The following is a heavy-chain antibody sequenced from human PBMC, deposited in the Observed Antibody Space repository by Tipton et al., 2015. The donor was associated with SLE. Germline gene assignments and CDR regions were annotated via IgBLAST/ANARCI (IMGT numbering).Heavy chain of an antibody. V-gene: IGHV4-34*01. CDR1: GGSFSGYY. Sequence: TLSLTCAVYGGSFSGYYWSWIRQPPGKGPEWIGEINHSGSTNYNPSLKSRVTISMDTSKNQLSLKLSSVTAADTAVYYCARGGRGDGGNPFDPWGQGTLVTVSS. D-gene: IGHD4-23*01. J-gene: IGHJ5*02. CDR3: ARGGRGDGGNPFDP. CDR2: INHSGST.